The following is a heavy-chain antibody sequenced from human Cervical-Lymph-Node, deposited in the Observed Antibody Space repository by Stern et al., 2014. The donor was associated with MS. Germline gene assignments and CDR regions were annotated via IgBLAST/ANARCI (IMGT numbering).Heavy chain of an antibody. Sequence: VQLLESGTEVKKPGSSVKVSCKASGGTFSSYAIIWVRQAPGQGLEWMGGIIPMFGTEDYAQKFQGRVRITADESTSTAYMELSSLRSEDTAVYYCARDVTGTSTSDAFDIWGQGTMVTVSS. CDR1: GGTFSSYA. CDR2: IIPMFGTE. CDR3: ARDVTGTSTSDAFDI. J-gene: IGHJ3*02. V-gene: IGHV1-69*01. D-gene: IGHD1-7*01.